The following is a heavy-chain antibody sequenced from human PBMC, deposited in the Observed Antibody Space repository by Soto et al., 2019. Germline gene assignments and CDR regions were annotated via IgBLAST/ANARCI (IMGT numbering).Heavy chain of an antibody. J-gene: IGHJ4*02. Sequence: PGGAVRRSCAAPGFTFSIYALHWVRQAPGKGLEWVAVMSPNGNNQYYADSVKGRFTISRDTSKSTLYLQMTSLRPDDTAVYYCATGANFYYDTSRYWGQGTLVTVSS. V-gene: IGHV3-30-3*01. D-gene: IGHD3-22*01. CDR1: GFTFSIYA. CDR3: ATGANFYYDTSRY. CDR2: MSPNGNNQ.